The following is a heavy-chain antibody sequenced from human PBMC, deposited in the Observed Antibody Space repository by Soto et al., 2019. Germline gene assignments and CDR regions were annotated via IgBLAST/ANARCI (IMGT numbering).Heavy chain of an antibody. CDR2: IYHSGST. Sequence: SETLSLTCTVSGGSLGSYYWSWIRQPPGKGLEWIGYIYHSGSTYYNPSLKSRVTISVDRSKNQFSLKLSSVTAADTAVYYCARLDFRMNWFDPWGQGTLVTVSS. CDR3: ARLDFRMNWFDP. CDR1: GGSLGSYY. V-gene: IGHV4-59*04. D-gene: IGHD3-3*01. J-gene: IGHJ5*02.